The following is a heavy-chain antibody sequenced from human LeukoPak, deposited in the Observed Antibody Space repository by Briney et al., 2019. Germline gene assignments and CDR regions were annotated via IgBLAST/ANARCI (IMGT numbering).Heavy chain of an antibody. CDR3: ARDLWGDGYNQNLLFDY. V-gene: IGHV4-39*07. Sequence: SETLSLTCTVSGGSISSSSYYWGWIRQPPGNGLEWIGSIYYSGSTYYNPSLKSRVTISVDTSKNQFSLKLSSVTAADTAVYYCARDLWGDGYNQNLLFDYWGQGTLVTVSS. D-gene: IGHD5-24*01. CDR2: IYYSGST. CDR1: GGSISSSSYY. J-gene: IGHJ4*02.